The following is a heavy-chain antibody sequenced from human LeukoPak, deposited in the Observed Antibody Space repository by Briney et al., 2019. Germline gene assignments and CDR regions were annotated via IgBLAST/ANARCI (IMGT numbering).Heavy chain of an antibody. CDR2: INPNSGGT. CDR3: ARWSLASLGYGMDV. J-gene: IGHJ6*02. Sequence: ASVKVSCKASGYTFTGYYMHWVRQAPGQGLEWMGWINPNSGGTNYAQKFQGWVTMTRDTSISTAYMELSRLRSDDTAVYYCARWSLASLGYGMDVWGQGTTVTVSS. CDR1: GYTFTGYY. D-gene: IGHD3-3*01. V-gene: IGHV1-2*04.